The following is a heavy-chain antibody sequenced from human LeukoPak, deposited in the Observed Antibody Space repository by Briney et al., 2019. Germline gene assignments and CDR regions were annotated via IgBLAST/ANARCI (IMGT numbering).Heavy chain of an antibody. V-gene: IGHV3-49*04. D-gene: IGHD1-7*01. CDR2: IRTKTYGGTT. Sequence: GGSLRLSCAASGFTFSSYEMNWVRQAQGKGLEWVGFIRTKTYGGTTDYAASVKGRFTISRDDSISIAYLQMNSLRTEDTAVYYCTSTYRTATTSLDYWGQGTLVTVSS. CDR3: TSTYRTATTSLDY. CDR1: GFTFSSYE. J-gene: IGHJ4*02.